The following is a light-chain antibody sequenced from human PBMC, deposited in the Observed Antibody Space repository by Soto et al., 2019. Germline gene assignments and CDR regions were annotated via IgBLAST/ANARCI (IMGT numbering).Light chain of an antibody. CDR3: QHSGTSPIYT. Sequence: EIVLTQSPGTLSLSPGERATLSCRASQSVSSTFLAWYQQKPGHAPRLLIYGASSRATGIPHRFSGSGSGTDFTLTISRLEPEDFAVYYCQHSGTSPIYTFGQGTKLEIK. V-gene: IGKV3-20*01. CDR2: GAS. CDR1: QSVSSTF. J-gene: IGKJ2*01.